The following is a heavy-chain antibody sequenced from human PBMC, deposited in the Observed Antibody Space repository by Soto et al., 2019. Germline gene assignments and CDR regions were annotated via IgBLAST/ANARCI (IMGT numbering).Heavy chain of an antibody. J-gene: IGHJ5*02. Sequence: GGSLRLSCAASGFTFSSYEMNWVRQAPGKGLGWVSYISSSGSTVYYADSVKGRFTISRDNAKNSLYLQMNSLRAEDTAVYYCARGGTIFGVVRLDPWGQGTLVTVYS. CDR2: ISSSGSTV. CDR1: GFTFSSYE. D-gene: IGHD3-3*01. V-gene: IGHV3-48*03. CDR3: ARGGTIFGVVRLDP.